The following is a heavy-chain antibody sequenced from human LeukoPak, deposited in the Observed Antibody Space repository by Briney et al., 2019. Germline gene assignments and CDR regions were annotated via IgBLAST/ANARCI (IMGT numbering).Heavy chain of an antibody. Sequence: AGGSLRLSCAASGFTFSSYWVHWVRQAPGKGVVWVSRINSDGSTTIYADSVKGRFTISRDNDKNTLYLQMNSLRAEDTAVYYCARGTTGREYYFDYWGQGTLVTVSS. CDR1: GFTFSSYW. CDR3: ARGTTGREYYFDY. D-gene: IGHD1-1*01. V-gene: IGHV3-74*01. J-gene: IGHJ4*02. CDR2: INSDGSTT.